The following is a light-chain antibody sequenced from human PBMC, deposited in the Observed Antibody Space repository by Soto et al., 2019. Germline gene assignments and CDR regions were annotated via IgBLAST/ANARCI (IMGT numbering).Light chain of an antibody. V-gene: IGKV3-15*01. CDR3: QQYSIWRT. Sequence: EIVLTQSPGTLSLSPGEIATVSCRASQSVSSTSVAWYQQKAGQAPRLLIYGASTRATGIPARFSGSGSGTEFTLTISGMQSEDFAVYYCQQYSIWRTFGQGTTVDIK. CDR2: GAS. CDR1: QSVSST. J-gene: IGKJ1*01.